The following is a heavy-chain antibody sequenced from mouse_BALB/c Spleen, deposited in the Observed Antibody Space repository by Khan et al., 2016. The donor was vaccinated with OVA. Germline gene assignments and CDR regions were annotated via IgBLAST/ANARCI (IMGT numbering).Heavy chain of an antibody. D-gene: IGHD2-1*01. CDR3: ARLGGNYSFDC. CDR2: IDPSYGDT. V-gene: IGHV1-39*01. Sequence: VQLQQSGPELEKPGASVKISCRPSGYSFTDYNMNWVKQSNGKSLEWIGNIDPSYGDTNYNQKFKGKATLTVDKSSSTAYMQLKSLTSEDSAVYYCARLGGNYSFDCWGQGTTLTVSS. J-gene: IGHJ2*01. CDR1: GYSFTDYN.